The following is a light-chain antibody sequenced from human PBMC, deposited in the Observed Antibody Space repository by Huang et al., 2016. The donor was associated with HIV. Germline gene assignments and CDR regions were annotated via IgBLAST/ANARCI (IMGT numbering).Light chain of an antibody. CDR2: DAS. V-gene: IGKV1-33*01. Sequence: DIQMTQSPSSQSASVGDRVTITCQASQDISNYLNWYQQKPGKAPKLLIYDASNLETGVPSRFSGSGPGTDFTFTISSLQPEDIATYYCQQYDNLPITFGQGTRLEIK. CDR3: QQYDNLPIT. J-gene: IGKJ5*01. CDR1: QDISNY.